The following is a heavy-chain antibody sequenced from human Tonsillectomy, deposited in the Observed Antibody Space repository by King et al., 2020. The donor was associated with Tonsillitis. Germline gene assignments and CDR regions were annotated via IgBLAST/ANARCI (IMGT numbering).Heavy chain of an antibody. CDR1: GFSFSIYA. V-gene: IGHV3-23*01. Sequence: VQSGGSLRLSCAASGFSFSIYAMSWVRQAPGKGLEWVSTISGSGDTTFYADSVKGRFSISRDNSKNTLYLQMNSLRAEDTAVYYCAKAEYYYYYYGMDVWGQGTTVTVSS. CDR3: AKAEYYYYYYGMDV. J-gene: IGHJ6*02. D-gene: IGHD1-14*01. CDR2: ISGSGDTT.